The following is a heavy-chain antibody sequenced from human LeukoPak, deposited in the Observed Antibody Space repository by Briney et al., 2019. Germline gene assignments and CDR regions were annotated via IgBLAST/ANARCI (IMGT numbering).Heavy chain of an antibody. CDR2: IYYSGST. J-gene: IGHJ4*02. CDR3: ARGGGELWLFDY. D-gene: IGHD5-18*01. V-gene: IGHV4-59*01. CDR1: GGSISSYY. Sequence: PSETLSLTCTVSGGSISSYYWSWIRQPPGKGLEWIGYIYYSGSTNYNPSLKSRVTISVDTSKNQFSLKLSSVTAADTAVYYCARGGGELWLFDYWGQGTLVTVSS.